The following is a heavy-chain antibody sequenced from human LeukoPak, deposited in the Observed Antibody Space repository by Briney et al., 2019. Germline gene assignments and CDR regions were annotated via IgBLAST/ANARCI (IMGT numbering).Heavy chain of an antibody. Sequence: SETLSLTCAVSGGSISSSSYYWGWIRQPPGKGLEWIGSIYYSGSTYYNPSLKSRATISVDTSKNQFSLKLSSVTAADTAVYYCASQKGGIAASTGYWGQGTLVTVSS. CDR2: IYYSGST. CDR1: GGSISSSSYY. J-gene: IGHJ4*02. V-gene: IGHV4-39*01. CDR3: ASQKGGIAASTGY. D-gene: IGHD6-25*01.